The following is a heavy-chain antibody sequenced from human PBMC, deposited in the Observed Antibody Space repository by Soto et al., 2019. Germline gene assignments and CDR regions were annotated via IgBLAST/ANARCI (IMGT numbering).Heavy chain of an antibody. CDR1: GFPFSSYA. Sequence: SLRLSCAASGFPFSSYAMSWVRQAPGRGRAWVSAISGSGGSTYYADSVKGRFTISRDNSKNTLYRQMNSLRAEDTDVYHCAKNQGVELVPLATVDWCDPCGKGSVVTVSS. V-gene: IGHV3-23*01. D-gene: IGHD1-26*01. J-gene: IGHJ5*02. CDR2: ISGSGGST. CDR3: AKNQGVELVPLATVDWCDP.